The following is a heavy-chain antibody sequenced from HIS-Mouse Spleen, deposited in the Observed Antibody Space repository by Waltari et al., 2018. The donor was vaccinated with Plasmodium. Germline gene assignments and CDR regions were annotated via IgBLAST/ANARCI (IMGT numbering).Heavy chain of an antibody. V-gene: IGHV3-7*01. J-gene: IGHJ2*01. CDR1: GFTFSSYG. CDR2: IKQDGSEK. Sequence: EVQLVESGGGLVQPGGSLRLSCGASGFTFSSYGMGWVRQAPGRGLEWGANIKQDGSEKYYVDSVKGRFTISRDNAKNSLYLQMNSLRAEDTAVYYCASSWYWYFDLWGRGTLVTVSS. CDR3: ASSWYWYFDL. D-gene: IGHD6-13*01.